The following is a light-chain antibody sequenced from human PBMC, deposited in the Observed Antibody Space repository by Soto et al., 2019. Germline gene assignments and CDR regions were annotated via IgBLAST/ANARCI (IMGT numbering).Light chain of an antibody. V-gene: IGKV1-8*01. Sequence: IQMTQSPSAMSASVGDRGTIACRASQGISSYLAWYQQKPGKAPKLLIYAASTLQSGVPSRFSGSGSGTDFTLTISCLQSEDFATYYCQQYYSYPGTFGQGTKVDI. CDR2: AAS. CDR1: QGISSY. CDR3: QQYYSYPGT. J-gene: IGKJ1*01.